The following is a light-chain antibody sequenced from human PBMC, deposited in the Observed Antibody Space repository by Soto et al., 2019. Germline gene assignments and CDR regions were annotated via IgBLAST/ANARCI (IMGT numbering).Light chain of an antibody. J-gene: IGKJ4*01. CDR1: QSVDSST. CDR2: GAS. Sequence: EIVLTQSPGTLSLSPGERATLSCRASQSVDSSTLAWYHQKPGQAPRLLISGASNRATGIPDRFSGSGSGTDFTLTISRLEPEDFAVYYCQHFDDSLTFGGATKVEIK. CDR3: QHFDDSLT. V-gene: IGKV3-20*01.